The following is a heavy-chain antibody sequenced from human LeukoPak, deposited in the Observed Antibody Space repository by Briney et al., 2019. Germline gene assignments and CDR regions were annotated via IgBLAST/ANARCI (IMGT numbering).Heavy chain of an antibody. CDR3: ARDFYSSGWFSR. Sequence: ASETLSLTCAVYGGSFSGYYWSWIRQPPGKGLEWIGYIYYSGSTNYNPSLKSRVAISVDTSKNQFSLKLSSVTAADTAVYYCARDFYSSGWFSRWGQGTLVTVSS. CDR2: IYYSGST. J-gene: IGHJ4*02. D-gene: IGHD6-19*01. CDR1: GGSFSGYY. V-gene: IGHV4-59*01.